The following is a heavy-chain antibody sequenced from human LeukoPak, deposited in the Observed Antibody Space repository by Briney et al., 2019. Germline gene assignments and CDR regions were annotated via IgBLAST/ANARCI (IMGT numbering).Heavy chain of an antibody. V-gene: IGHV4-39*07. J-gene: IGHJ4*02. CDR1: GASFSSSPYF. Sequence: SETLSLTCTVSGASFSSSPYFWGWVRQPPGKGLEWVGSVSDSGRAFYNPSLKSRVTISIDTFKNDFSLRLTSVAAADTAVYYCARAGSSIAARPPDYWGQGTLVIVSS. CDR3: ARAGSSIAARPPDY. D-gene: IGHD6-6*01. CDR2: VSDSGRA.